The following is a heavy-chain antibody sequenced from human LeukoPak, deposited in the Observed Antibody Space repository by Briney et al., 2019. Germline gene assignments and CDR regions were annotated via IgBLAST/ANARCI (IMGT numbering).Heavy chain of an antibody. V-gene: IGHV3-49*03. CDR3: TREYSYGPFDY. CDR2: IRSKAYGGTT. Sequence: GGSLRLSCTASGFTFGDYAMSWFRQAPGKGLEWVGFIRSKAYGGTTEYAASVKGRFTISRDDSKSIAYLQMNSLKTEDTAVYYCTREYSYGPFDYWGQGTLVTVSS. CDR1: GFTFGDYA. D-gene: IGHD5-18*01. J-gene: IGHJ4*02.